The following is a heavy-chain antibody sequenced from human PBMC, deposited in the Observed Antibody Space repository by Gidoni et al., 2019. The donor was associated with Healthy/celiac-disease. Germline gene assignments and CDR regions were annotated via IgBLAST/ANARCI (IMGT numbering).Heavy chain of an antibody. CDR2: SYYSGST. J-gene: IGHJ4*02. CDR1: GGSISSSSYY. V-gene: IGHV4-39*01. Sequence: QLQLQESGPGLVKPSETLSLTCTVSGGSISSSSYYWGWIRQLPGKGLEWIGSSYYSGSTYYNTSLKSRVTISVDTSKNQFSLKLSSVTAADTAVYYCARHLQQLVSDFDYWGQGTLVTVSS. CDR3: ARHLQQLVSDFDY. D-gene: IGHD6-13*01.